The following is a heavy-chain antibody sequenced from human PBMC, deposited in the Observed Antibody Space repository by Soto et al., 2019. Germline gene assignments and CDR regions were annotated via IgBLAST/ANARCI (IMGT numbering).Heavy chain of an antibody. V-gene: IGHV3-23*01. Sequence: EVQLLESGGGLVQPGGSLRLSCAASGFIFSSYGMSWVRQAPGKGPAWVSGISGSGGTKYYADSVKGRFTISRDNYKNILYLQMNSLRAEDTAIYYCAKDTRLRLGDLSFDAFDSWGQGTLVTDSS. J-gene: IGHJ4*02. D-gene: IGHD3-16*02. CDR3: AKDTRLRLGDLSFDAFDS. CDR2: ISGSGGTK. CDR1: GFIFSSYG.